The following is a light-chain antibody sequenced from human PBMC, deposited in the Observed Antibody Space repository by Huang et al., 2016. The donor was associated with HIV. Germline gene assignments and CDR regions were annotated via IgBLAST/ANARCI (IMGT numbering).Light chain of an antibody. V-gene: IGKV3-11*01. Sequence: EIVLTQSPATLSLSPGERATLSCRASQSIGRYLAWYQQKPGQAPRLLIYDASNWATGTPARFSGSGSGTDFTLTISSLEPEDFAVYYCQQRKNWCLTFGGGTKVEIK. J-gene: IGKJ4*01. CDR2: DAS. CDR3: QQRKNWCLT. CDR1: QSIGRY.